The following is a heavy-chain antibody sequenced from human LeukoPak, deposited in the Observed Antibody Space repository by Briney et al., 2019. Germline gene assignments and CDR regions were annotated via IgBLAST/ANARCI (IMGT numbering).Heavy chain of an antibody. CDR1: GYTFTSYG. CDR2: ISAYNGNT. CDR3: ARDLYGDYSPFFDY. J-gene: IGHJ4*02. V-gene: IGHV1-18*01. D-gene: IGHD4-17*01. Sequence: ASVKVSCKASGYTFTSYGISWVRQAPGQGLEWMGWISAYNGNTNYAQKLQGRVTMTTDTSTSTAYMELRSLRSDDTAVYYCARDLYGDYSPFFDYWGQGTLVTVSS.